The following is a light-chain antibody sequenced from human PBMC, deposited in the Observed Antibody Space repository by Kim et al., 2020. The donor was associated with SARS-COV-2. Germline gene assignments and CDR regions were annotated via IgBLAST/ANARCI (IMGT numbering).Light chain of an antibody. CDR2: RDN. Sequence: SYELTQPPSVSVSPGQTASITCSGDKLGDKYASWYQHKPGQSPVVVIFRDNRRPSGIPERFSGSNSGNTATLTISGTQAMDEADYYCQAWDSSIYVFGTG. V-gene: IGLV3-1*01. CDR3: QAWDSSIYV. CDR1: KLGDKY. J-gene: IGLJ1*01.